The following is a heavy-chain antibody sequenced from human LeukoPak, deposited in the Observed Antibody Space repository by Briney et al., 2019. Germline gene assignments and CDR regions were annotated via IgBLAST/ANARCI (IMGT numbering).Heavy chain of an antibody. CDR2: IYYSGST. D-gene: IGHD6-13*01. Sequence: SETLSLTCTVSGGSISSYYWSWIRQPPGKGLEWIGYIYYSGSTNYNPSLKSRVTISVDTSKNQFSLKLSSVTAADTAVYYCARDGGLDSSSRLDYWGQGTLVTVSS. CDR3: ARDGGLDSSSRLDY. V-gene: IGHV4-59*12. J-gene: IGHJ4*02. CDR1: GGSISSYY.